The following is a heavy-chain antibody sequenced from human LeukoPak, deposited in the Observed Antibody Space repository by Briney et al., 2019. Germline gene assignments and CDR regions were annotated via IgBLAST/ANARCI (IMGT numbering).Heavy chain of an antibody. CDR3: ARSIPRWAYYYYYYYMDV. V-gene: IGHV4-61*02. CDR2: IYSGGTT. CDR1: GGSISSGSFY. D-gene: IGHD4-23*01. J-gene: IGHJ6*03. Sequence: KPSETLSLTCSVSGGSISSGSFYWTWIRQPAGKGLEWIGRIYSGGTTTYSPSLESRVTISVDTSKTQFSLNLTSVTAADTAVYYCARSIPRWAYYYYYYYMDVWGKGTTVTVSS.